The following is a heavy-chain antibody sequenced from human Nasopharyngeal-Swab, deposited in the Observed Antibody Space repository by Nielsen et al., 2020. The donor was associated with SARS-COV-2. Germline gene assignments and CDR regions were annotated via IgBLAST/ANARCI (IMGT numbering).Heavy chain of an antibody. Sequence: SETLSLTCTVSGGSISSYYWSWIRQSPGKGLEWIGSFYYSGITNYNPSLKSRVTILIDTSKNQFSLKLNSVTAADTAVYYCAREVVGGLFDSWGQGTLVTVSS. D-gene: IGHD1-26*01. V-gene: IGHV4-59*12. CDR1: GGSISSYY. CDR2: FYYSGIT. CDR3: AREVVGGLFDS. J-gene: IGHJ4*02.